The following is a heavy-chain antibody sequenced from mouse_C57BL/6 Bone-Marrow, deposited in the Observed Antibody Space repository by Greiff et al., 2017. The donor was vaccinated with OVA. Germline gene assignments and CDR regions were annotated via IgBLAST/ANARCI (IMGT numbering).Heavy chain of an antibody. CDR1: GYTFTDHT. D-gene: IGHD1-1*01. CDR3: ASHIGPYYYGSSYSPFDY. V-gene: IGHV1-78*01. J-gene: IGHJ2*01. Sequence: VKLQESDAELVKPGASVKISCKVSGYTFTDHTIHWMKQRPEQGLEWIGYIYPRDGSTKYNEKFKGKATLTADKSSSTAYMQLNSLTSEDSAVYFCASHIGPYYYGSSYSPFDYWGQGTTLTVSS. CDR2: IYPRDGST.